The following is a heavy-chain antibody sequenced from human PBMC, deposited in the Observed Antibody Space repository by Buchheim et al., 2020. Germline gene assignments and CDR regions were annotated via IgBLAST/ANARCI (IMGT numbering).Heavy chain of an antibody. V-gene: IGHV3-48*01. CDR1: GFSYSSHS. CDR2: ISKSSSPI. Sequence: EVQLVESGGGLVQPGGSLRLSCAASGFSYSSHSMNWVRQAPGKGLEWISYISKSSSPIYYADSVKGRFTISRDNAKNSLYLQMNSLRAEDTAVYYCARATGVGVFPPGWFDPWGQGTL. D-gene: IGHD1-26*01. CDR3: ARATGVGVFPPGWFDP. J-gene: IGHJ5*02.